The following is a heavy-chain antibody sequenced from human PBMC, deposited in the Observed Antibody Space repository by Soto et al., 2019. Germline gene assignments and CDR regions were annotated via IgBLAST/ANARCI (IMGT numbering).Heavy chain of an antibody. CDR3: ARLVVVAPVANV. J-gene: IGHJ4*02. CDR2: IFYTGTT. Sequence: SETLSLTCSVSGGSINYNSYHWGWIRRPPGQGLEWIGSIFYTGTTFYNPSLESRVTMSVDTSKNSFSLHLTSVTAADTAVYFCARLVVVAPVANVWGQGTLVTVSS. V-gene: IGHV4-39*02. CDR1: GGSINYNSYH. D-gene: IGHD2-2*01.